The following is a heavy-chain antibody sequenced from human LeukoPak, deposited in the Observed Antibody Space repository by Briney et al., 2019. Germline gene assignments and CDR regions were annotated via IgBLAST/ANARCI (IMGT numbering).Heavy chain of an antibody. CDR3: AKDTYYDILTGHPEY. CDR2: ISGSGGST. J-gene: IGHJ4*02. CDR1: GFTFSSYA. D-gene: IGHD3-9*01. V-gene: IGHV3-23*01. Sequence: GGSLRLSCAASGFTFSSYAMSWVRLAPGKGLEWVSAISGSGGSTYYADSVKGRFTISRDNSKNTLYLQMNSLRAEDTAVYYCAKDTYYDILTGHPEYWGQGTLVTVSS.